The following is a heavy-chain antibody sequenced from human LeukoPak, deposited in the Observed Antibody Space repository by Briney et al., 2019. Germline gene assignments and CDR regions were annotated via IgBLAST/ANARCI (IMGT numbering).Heavy chain of an antibody. J-gene: IGHJ5*02. CDR1: GGSLSSGDYS. CDR3: ASGARDYYDSSGSRSWFDP. CDR2: IYHSGST. D-gene: IGHD3-22*01. Sequence: SQTLSLTCAVSGGSLSSGDYSWSWVRQPPGTGLEWIGYIYHSGSTYYNPSLKSRVTISVDRSKNQFSLRLSFVTAADTAVYYCASGARDYYDSSGSRSWFDPWGQGTLVTVSS. V-gene: IGHV4-30-2*01.